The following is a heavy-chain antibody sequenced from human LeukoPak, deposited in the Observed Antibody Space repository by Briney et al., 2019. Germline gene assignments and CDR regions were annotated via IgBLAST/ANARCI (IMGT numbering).Heavy chain of an antibody. D-gene: IGHD6-13*01. J-gene: IGHJ4*02. CDR1: RGPISSHY. Sequence: SETLSLTCTVSRGPISSHYWSWIRQPPGKGLEWIGYFYHSGSTYYNPSLKSRVTISVDRSKNQFSLKLSSVTAADTAVYYCARARETLYSSSWYYFDYWGQGTLVTVSS. CDR3: ARARETLYSSSWYYFDY. V-gene: IGHV4-59*11. CDR2: FYHSGST.